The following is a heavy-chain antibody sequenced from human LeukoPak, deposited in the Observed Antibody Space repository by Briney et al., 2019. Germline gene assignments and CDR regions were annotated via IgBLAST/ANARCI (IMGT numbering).Heavy chain of an antibody. J-gene: IGHJ4*02. CDR2: ISSSSYI. V-gene: IGHV3-21*01. CDR3: ARASSRGTIFGHYFDY. D-gene: IGHD3-3*01. CDR1: GSTFSSYS. Sequence: GGSLRLSCAASGSTFSSYSMNWVRQAPGKGLEWVSSISSSSYIYYADSVKGRFTISRDNAKNSLYLQMNSLRAEDTAVYYCARASSRGTIFGHYFDYWGLGTLVTVSS.